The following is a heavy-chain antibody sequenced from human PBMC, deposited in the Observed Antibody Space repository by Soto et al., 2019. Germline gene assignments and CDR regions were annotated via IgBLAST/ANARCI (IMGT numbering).Heavy chain of an antibody. D-gene: IGHD5-12*01. CDR3: ARDLGPEMATSLFDY. CDR1: GYTFTSYY. V-gene: IGHV1-46*01. Sequence: ASVKVSCKASGYTFTSYYMHWVRQAPGQGLEWMGIINPSGGSTSYAQKFQGRVTMTRDTSTSTVYKELSSLRSEDTAVYYCARDLGPEMATSLFDYWGQGTLVTVSS. CDR2: INPSGGST. J-gene: IGHJ4*02.